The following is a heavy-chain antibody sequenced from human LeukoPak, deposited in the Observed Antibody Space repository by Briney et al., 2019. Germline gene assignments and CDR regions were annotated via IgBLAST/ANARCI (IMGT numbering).Heavy chain of an antibody. CDR3: ASQRDYGDNWFDP. D-gene: IGHD4-17*01. J-gene: IGHJ5*02. V-gene: IGHV4-4*02. CDR2: VNLQGST. CDR1: GGSITNTNY. Sequence: PSGTLSLTCGVSGGSITNTNYWTWVRQPPGKGLEWIGEVNLQGSTNYNPSLMGRVTISVDKSKNQFSLKLSSVTAADTAVYYCASQRDYGDNWFDPWGQGTLVTVSS.